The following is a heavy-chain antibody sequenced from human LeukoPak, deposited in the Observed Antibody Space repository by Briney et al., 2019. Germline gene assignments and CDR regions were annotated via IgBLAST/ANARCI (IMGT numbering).Heavy chain of an antibody. CDR2: IYYSGST. J-gene: IGHJ4*02. Sequence: ASETLSLTCTVSGGSISSYYRSWIRQPPGKGLEWIGYIYYSGSTNYNPSLKSRVTISVDTSKNQFSLKLSSVTAADTAVYYCARYYSGYAIDYWGQGTLVTVSS. CDR3: ARYYSGYAIDY. V-gene: IGHV4-59*01. CDR1: GGSISSYY. D-gene: IGHD5-12*01.